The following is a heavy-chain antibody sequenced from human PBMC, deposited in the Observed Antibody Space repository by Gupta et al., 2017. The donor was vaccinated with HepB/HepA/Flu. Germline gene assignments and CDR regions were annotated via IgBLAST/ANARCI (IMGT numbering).Heavy chain of an antibody. CDR3: ARLGYCSSTNCY. D-gene: IGHD2-2*01. CDR2: IIPMFGTT. V-gene: IGHV1-69*14. J-gene: IGHJ1*01. Sequence: QVQLVQSGAAVKKPGSSVKVPCKTSGGTFSNYAISWVRQAPGQGLEWKGQIIPMFGTTNYAQKFQGRVTITADKPTSTAYMELSSLRSEDTAVYYCARLGYCSSTNCYWGQGTLVTVSS. CDR1: GGTFSNYA.